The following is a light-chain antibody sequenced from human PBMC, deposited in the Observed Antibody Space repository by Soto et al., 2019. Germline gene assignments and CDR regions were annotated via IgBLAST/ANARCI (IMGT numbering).Light chain of an antibody. CDR3: QQYKSYWT. V-gene: IGKV1-5*03. Sequence: DIQMTQSPSTLSASVGDRVTITCRASQSISSWLAWYQQEPGKAPKLLIYKASSLESGVPSRFSGSGSGTEFTLTISSLQPDDFATYSCQQYKSYWTCGQGT. CDR1: QSISSW. J-gene: IGKJ1*01. CDR2: KAS.